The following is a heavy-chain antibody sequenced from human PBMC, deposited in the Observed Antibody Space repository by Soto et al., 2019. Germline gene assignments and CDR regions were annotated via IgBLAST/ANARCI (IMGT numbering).Heavy chain of an antibody. D-gene: IGHD6-13*01. V-gene: IGHV4-39*01. J-gene: IGHJ5*02. CDR3: ARRRSSEAGTIDP. CDR2: IYYSGST. Sequence: TSETLSLTCTVSGGSISSSSYHWGWIRQPPGKGLEWIGSIYYSGSTYYNPSLKSRVTISVDTSKNQFSPKLSSVTAADTAVYYCARRRSSEAGTIDPWGQGTLVTVSS. CDR1: GGSISSSSYH.